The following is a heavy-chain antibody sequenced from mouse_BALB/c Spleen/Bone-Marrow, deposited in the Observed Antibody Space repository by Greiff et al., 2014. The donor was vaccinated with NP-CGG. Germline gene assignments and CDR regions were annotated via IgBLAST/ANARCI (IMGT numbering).Heavy chain of an antibody. CDR2: IYPGDGST. D-gene: IGHD2-1*01. CDR1: GYTFTSYD. V-gene: IGHV1S56*01. J-gene: IGHJ4*01. CDR3: ARNGNYRYAMDY. Sequence: VNVVESGPELVKPGALVKISCKASGYTFTSYDINWVKQRPGQGLEWIGWIYPGDGSTKYNEKFKGKATLTADKSSSTAYMQXXXXXXENSAVYFCARNGNYRYAMDYWGQGTSVTVSS.